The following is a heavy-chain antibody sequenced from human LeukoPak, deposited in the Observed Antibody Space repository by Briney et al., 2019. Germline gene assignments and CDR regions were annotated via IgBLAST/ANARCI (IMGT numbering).Heavy chain of an antibody. J-gene: IGHJ5*02. D-gene: IGHD5-12*01. Sequence: RGSLRLSCAASGFTFSTYAMHWVRQAPGKGLEWVAAISSDGNHKHFADSVRGRFTISRDNSKNTLFLQMNSLRPDDTAVYYCARDRLPPPGVYCFDPWGQGTLVTVSS. CDR1: GFTFSTYA. CDR2: ISSDGNHK. CDR3: ARDRLPPPGVYCFDP. V-gene: IGHV3-30-3*01.